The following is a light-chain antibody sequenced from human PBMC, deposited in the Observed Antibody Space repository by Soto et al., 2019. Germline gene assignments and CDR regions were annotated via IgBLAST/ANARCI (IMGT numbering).Light chain of an antibody. CDR1: QSISTW. CDR3: QQYNSYPYT. J-gene: IGKJ2*01. CDR2: DAS. Sequence: DIQMTQSPSTVSASVGDGVTITCGASQSISTWLAWYQQKPGKAPNLLIYDASTLESGGPSGFSGSGSGTEFTLTISSLQPDDSATYYCQQYNSYPYTFGQGTKLEIK. V-gene: IGKV1-5*01.